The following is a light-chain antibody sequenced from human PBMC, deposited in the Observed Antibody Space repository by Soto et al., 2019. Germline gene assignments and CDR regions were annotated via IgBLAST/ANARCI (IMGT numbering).Light chain of an antibody. CDR2: DVS. V-gene: IGLV2-14*01. Sequence: QSALTQPASVSGSPGQSITISCTGTSSDVGGYNYVSWYQQHPGKAHKLMIYDVSNRPSGVSNHFSGSKSGNTASLTISGLQAEDEADYYCSSYTSSSTPYVFGTGTKVTVL. J-gene: IGLJ1*01. CDR3: SSYTSSSTPYV. CDR1: SSDVGGYNY.